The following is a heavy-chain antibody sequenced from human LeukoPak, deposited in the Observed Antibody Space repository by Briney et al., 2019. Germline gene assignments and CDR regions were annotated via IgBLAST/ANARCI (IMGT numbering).Heavy chain of an antibody. Sequence: GGSLRLSCVASGFPFSAYAMSWVRQAPGKGLEWVSGIRGSGETTYYAESVKGRFIIQRDNSKNTLYLQMNSLRAEDTAVYYCARVTSTMTYYYDSSGYYGWGQGTLVTVSS. J-gene: IGHJ4*02. V-gene: IGHV3-23*01. CDR2: IRGSGETT. D-gene: IGHD3-22*01. CDR1: GFPFSAYA. CDR3: ARVTSTMTYYYDSSGYYG.